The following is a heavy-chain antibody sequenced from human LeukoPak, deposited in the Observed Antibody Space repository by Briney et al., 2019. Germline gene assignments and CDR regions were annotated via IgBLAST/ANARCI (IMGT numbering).Heavy chain of an antibody. CDR2: IYYSGST. CDR1: GGSFSGYY. V-gene: IGHV4-59*08. CDR3: ARRRYDSSGFDY. Sequence: PSETLSLTCAVYGGSFSGYYWSWIRQPPGKGLEWIGYIYYSGSTNYNPSLKSRVTISVDTSKNQFSLKLSSVTAADTAVYYCARRRYDSSGFDYWGQGTLVTVSS. D-gene: IGHD3-22*01. J-gene: IGHJ4*02.